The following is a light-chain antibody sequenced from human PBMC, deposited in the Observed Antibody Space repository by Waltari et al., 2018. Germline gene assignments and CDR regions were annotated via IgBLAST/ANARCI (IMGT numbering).Light chain of an antibody. CDR3: QSYDTSIRV. J-gene: IGLJ3*02. Sequence: NFVLTQPHSVSESPEKTVAFSCTRNNGSIAANYVQWYQQRPGSSPTIVMYENDQRPSGVSVRFSGSIDSSSNSASLTISGLRTDDEADYFCQSYDTSIRVFGGGTKLTVL. V-gene: IGLV6-57*01. CDR1: NGSIAANY. CDR2: END.